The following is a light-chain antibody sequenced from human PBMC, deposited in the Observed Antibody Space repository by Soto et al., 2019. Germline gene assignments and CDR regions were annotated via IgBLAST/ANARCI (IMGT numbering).Light chain of an antibody. J-gene: IGLJ3*02. Sequence: QLVLTQSSSASASLGSSVKLTCTLRSGHSDYMIAWHQQQPGKAPRYLMTVEGSGDNNRGSGVPDRFSGSSSGADRYLTISNLQFDEEADYYCETWDSNTWVFGGGTKLTVL. CDR3: ETWDSNTWV. V-gene: IGLV4-60*02. CDR1: SGHSDYM. CDR2: VEGSGDN.